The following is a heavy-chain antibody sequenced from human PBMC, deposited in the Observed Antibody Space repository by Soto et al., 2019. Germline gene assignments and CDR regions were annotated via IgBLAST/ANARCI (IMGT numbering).Heavy chain of an antibody. V-gene: IGHV4-61*01. D-gene: IGHD3-9*01. J-gene: IGHJ4*02. CDR1: GASVSTGSTF. CDR2: ISGLGSS. CDR3: ARDNHYDPMNGYVGFDY. Sequence: QVQLNQSGPGLLKPSETLTLTCSVSGASVSTGSTFWSWIRQPPGKGLEWIGHISGLGSSYYNPSLKSRAKVSADASKNQFSLRLTSVTAADTAMYFCARDNHYDPMNGYVGFDYWGRGHMVTVSS.